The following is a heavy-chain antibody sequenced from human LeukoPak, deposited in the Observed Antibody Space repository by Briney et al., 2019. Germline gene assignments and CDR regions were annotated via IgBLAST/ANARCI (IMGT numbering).Heavy chain of an antibody. CDR2: IKQDGSEK. V-gene: IGHV3-7*01. Sequence: PGGSLRLSCAASGFTFSSYWMSWVRQAPGKGLEWVANIKQDGSEKYYVDSVKGRFTISIDNAKNSLYLQMNSLRAEDTAVYYCVRSGSYYIGFYFDYWGQGTLVTVSS. CDR1: GFTFSSYW. J-gene: IGHJ4*02. D-gene: IGHD1-26*01. CDR3: VRSGSYYIGFYFDY.